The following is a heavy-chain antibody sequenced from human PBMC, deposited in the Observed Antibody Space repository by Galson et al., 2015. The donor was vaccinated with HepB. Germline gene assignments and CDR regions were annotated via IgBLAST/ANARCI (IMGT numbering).Heavy chain of an antibody. CDR1: GYTFTSYA. CDR2: INAGNGNT. J-gene: IGHJ4*02. Sequence: CKASGYTFTSYAMHWVRQAPGQRLEWMGWINAGNGNTKYSQKFQGRVTITRDTSASTAYMELSSLRSEDTAVYYCARGTYDSSGCDYWGQGTLVTVSS. V-gene: IGHV1-3*01. CDR3: ARGTYDSSGCDY. D-gene: IGHD3-22*01.